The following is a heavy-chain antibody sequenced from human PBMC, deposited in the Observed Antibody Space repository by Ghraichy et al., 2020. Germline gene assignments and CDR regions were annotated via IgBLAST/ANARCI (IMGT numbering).Heavy chain of an antibody. D-gene: IGHD2-2*01. CDR3: VRGRGPDCRISTCSAVDY. CDR1: GFTFSNYS. V-gene: IGHV3-30-3*01. Sequence: GGSLRLSCAASGFTFSNYSMHWVRQAPGKGLEWVAVVSTDGTNKYYADSVKGRFTISRDNAKNTMFLQMNSLRAEDTAVYSCVRGRGPDCRISTCSAVDYWGQGTLVTVSS. CDR2: VSTDGTNK. J-gene: IGHJ4*02.